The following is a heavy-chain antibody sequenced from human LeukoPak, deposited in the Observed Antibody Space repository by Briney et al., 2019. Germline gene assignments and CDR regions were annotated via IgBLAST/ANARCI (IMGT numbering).Heavy chain of an antibody. CDR1: GFSSTSDG. D-gene: IGHD4-17*01. V-gene: IGHV3-30*18. Sequence: GGSLRPSCAPSGFSSTSDGTHCVRHAPGGGLEWVAVISYVGSNKYYAHSVKGRFTIYRDNSKNTLYLQMNSLRAEDTAVYYCAKEATVTDWYFDLWGRGTLVTVSS. CDR3: AKEATVTDWYFDL. J-gene: IGHJ2*01. CDR2: ISYVGSNK.